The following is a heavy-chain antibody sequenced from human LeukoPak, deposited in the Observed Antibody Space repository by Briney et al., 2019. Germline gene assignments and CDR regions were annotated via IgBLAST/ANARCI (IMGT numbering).Heavy chain of an antibody. CDR2: ISYDGNNR. D-gene: IGHD1-14*01. V-gene: IGHV3-30-3*01. CDR1: GFTFSTYT. J-gene: IGHJ4*02. Sequence: GGSLRLSCVVSGFTFSTYTMHWVRQAPGKGLECVAVISYDGNNRYYADSVKGRFTISRDNSKNTLYLQMNSLRAEDTAVYYCAKDVPGSWAPDYWGQGTLVTVSS. CDR3: AKDVPGSWAPDY.